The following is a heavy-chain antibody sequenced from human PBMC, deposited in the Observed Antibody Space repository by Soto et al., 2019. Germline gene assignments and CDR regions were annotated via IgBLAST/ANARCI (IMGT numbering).Heavy chain of an antibody. Sequence: QVQLVESGGGVVQPGRSLRLSCAASGFTFSSYAMHWVRQAPGKGLEWVAVISYDGSNKYYADSVKGRFTISRDNSKNTMYLRMDSLTADDTAVDYCARGGVDYDSTEVDYWCQGTLFTVSS. CDR3: ARGGVDYDSTEVDY. CDR1: GFTFSSYA. V-gene: IGHV3-30-3*01. CDR2: ISYDGSNK. D-gene: IGHD3-22*01. J-gene: IGHJ4*02.